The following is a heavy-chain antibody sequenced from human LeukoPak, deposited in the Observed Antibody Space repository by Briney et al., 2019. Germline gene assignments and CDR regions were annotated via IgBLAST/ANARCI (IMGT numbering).Heavy chain of an antibody. D-gene: IGHD1-26*01. CDR3: ARVLWPGSYYYYGMDV. J-gene: IGHJ6*02. CDR2: ILSDGSKE. Sequence: GGSLRLSCAASGFTFSSYSMNWVRQAPGKGLEWVAVILSDGSKEFYTDSVKGRFTISRDNSKNTLYLQMNSLRAEDTAVYYCARVLWPGSYYYYGMDVWGQGTTVTVSS. CDR1: GFTFSSYS. V-gene: IGHV3-30*03.